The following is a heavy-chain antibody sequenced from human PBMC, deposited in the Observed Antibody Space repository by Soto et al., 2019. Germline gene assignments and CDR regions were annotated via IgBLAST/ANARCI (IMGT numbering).Heavy chain of an antibody. V-gene: IGHV1-3*01. Sequence: GASVKVSCKASGYTFTSYAMHWVRQAPGQRLEWMGGIIPIIGKTKYAQKFQGRVTITTDESTSTAYMELSSLRSEDTAVYYCARDRSGYSYGYYFDYWGQGTLVTVSS. CDR2: IIPIIGKT. D-gene: IGHD5-18*01. CDR1: GYTFTSYA. CDR3: ARDRSGYSYGYYFDY. J-gene: IGHJ4*02.